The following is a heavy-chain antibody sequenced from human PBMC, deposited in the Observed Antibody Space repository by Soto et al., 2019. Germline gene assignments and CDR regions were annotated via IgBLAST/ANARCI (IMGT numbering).Heavy chain of an antibody. Sequence: QVQLVQSGAEVKKPGASVKVSCKASGYTFTSYGISWVRQAPGQGLEWMGWISAYNGNTNYAQKLQGRVTMTTDTATSTAYMELRSLRSDDTAVYYCARTERSFGGVIVGVLRYWGQGTLVTVSS. J-gene: IGHJ4*02. D-gene: IGHD3-16*02. V-gene: IGHV1-18*01. CDR1: GYTFTSYG. CDR3: ARTERSFGGVIVGVLRY. CDR2: ISAYNGNT.